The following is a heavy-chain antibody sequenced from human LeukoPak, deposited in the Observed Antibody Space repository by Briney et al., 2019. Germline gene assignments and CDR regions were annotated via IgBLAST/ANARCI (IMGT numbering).Heavy chain of an antibody. V-gene: IGHV4-4*07. CDR1: GGSISSYY. D-gene: IGHD1-7*01. CDR3: ARNRYMTGTTINWFDP. Sequence: SETLSLTCTVSGGSISSYYWSWIRQPAGKGLEWIGHIYVSGTTNYNPSLKSRVTMSVDTSKNQLSLKLSSVTAADTAVYYCARNRYMTGTTINWFDPWGQGTLVTVSS. CDR2: IYVSGTT. J-gene: IGHJ5*02.